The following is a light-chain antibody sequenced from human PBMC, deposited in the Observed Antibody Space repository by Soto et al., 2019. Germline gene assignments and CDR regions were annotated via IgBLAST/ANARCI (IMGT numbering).Light chain of an antibody. J-gene: IGLJ3*02. CDR2: LEGSGSY. CDR3: ETWDSNVWV. Sequence: QSVLTQSSSASASLGSSVKLTCTLSSGHSSYIIAWHQQQPGKAPRYLMKLEGSGSYNKGSGVPDRFSGSSSGADRYLTISNLQFEDEADYYCETWDSNVWVFGGGPKLTVL. CDR1: SGHSSYI. V-gene: IGLV4-60*02.